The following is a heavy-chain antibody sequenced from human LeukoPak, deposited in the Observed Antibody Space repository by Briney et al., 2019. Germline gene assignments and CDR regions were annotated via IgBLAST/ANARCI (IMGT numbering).Heavy chain of an antibody. CDR3: ARRLYGRMDV. Sequence: SETLSLTCTVSGGSISSYYWSWIRQPPGKGLEWIGYIYYSGSTNYNPSLKSRVTISVDTSKNQFSLKLSSVAAADTAVYYCARRLYGRMDVWGKGTTVTVSS. CDR2: IYYSGST. CDR1: GGSISSYY. J-gene: IGHJ6*04. V-gene: IGHV4-59*01. D-gene: IGHD3-10*01.